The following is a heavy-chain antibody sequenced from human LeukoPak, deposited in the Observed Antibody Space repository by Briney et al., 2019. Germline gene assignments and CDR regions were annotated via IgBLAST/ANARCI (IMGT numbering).Heavy chain of an antibody. D-gene: IGHD2-15*01. CDR2: IWYDSSKK. CDR1: GFSFSNYG. CDR3: AKLLAASILSAFDI. J-gene: IGHJ3*02. V-gene: IGHV3-30*02. Sequence: GGSLRLSCAASGFSFSNYGIHWVRQAPGKGLEWVAFIWYDSSKKYYTDSVRGRFTISRDNSKNTLYLQMNSLRAEDTALYYCAKLLAASILSAFDIWGQGTMVTVSS.